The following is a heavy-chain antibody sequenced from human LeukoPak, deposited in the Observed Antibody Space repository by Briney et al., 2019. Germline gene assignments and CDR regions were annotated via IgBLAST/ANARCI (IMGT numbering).Heavy chain of an antibody. Sequence: GGSLRLSCAASGFTFSDYYMSWIRQAPGKGLEWGSYISSSGSTIYYADSVKGRFTISRDNAKNSLYLQMNSLRAEDAAVYYCARDRLIAAAGTLKISYYYGMDVWGQGTTVTVSS. CDR2: ISSSGSTI. J-gene: IGHJ6*02. V-gene: IGHV3-11*01. CDR3: ARDRLIAAAGTLKISYYYGMDV. D-gene: IGHD6-13*01. CDR1: GFTFSDYY.